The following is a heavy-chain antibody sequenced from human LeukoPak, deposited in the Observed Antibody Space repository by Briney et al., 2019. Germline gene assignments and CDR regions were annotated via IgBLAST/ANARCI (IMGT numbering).Heavy chain of an antibody. D-gene: IGHD3-3*01. V-gene: IGHV4-34*01. J-gene: IGHJ4*02. CDR3: ARGLNDSWTGENY. CDR1: DGSFSGYY. Sequence: SETLSLTCAVYDGSFSGYYWSWIRQPSGKGLEWIGEINHSGSTNYNPSLKSRVTISLDTSKSQFSLKVRYVTAADTAVYYCARGLNDSWTGENYWGLGTLVTVSS. CDR2: INHSGST.